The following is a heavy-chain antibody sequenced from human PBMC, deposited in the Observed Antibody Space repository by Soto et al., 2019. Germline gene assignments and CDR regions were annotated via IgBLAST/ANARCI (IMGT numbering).Heavy chain of an antibody. D-gene: IGHD6-13*01. CDR2: IYHSGTT. CDR3: ARSLFTSSWFAGD. Sequence: SETLSLTCVVSGFSTSSGYYWGWFRQPPGKGLEWIGSIYHSGTTYYNPSLESRVTISLDTSENGFSLKLTSVTAADTAVYFCARSLFTSSWFAGDWGQGSLVTVSS. V-gene: IGHV4-38-2*01. CDR1: GFSTSSGYY. J-gene: IGHJ4*02.